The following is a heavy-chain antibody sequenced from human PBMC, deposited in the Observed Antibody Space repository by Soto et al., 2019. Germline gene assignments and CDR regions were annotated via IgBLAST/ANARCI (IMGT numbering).Heavy chain of an antibody. CDR3: ARGHTFTNRIDL. V-gene: IGHV3-74*01. Sequence: EERLVESGGAVVQPGGSLRLSCAASGFIFNNHWMHWVRQAPGKGLMWVSRSNFDGTITTYAESVKGRLTSSRDSAKRTLYLQMDNLRADDTAVYFCARGHTFTNRIDLWGQGTLVTVSS. CDR2: SNFDGTIT. CDR1: GFIFNNHW. J-gene: IGHJ5*02. D-gene: IGHD2-8*01.